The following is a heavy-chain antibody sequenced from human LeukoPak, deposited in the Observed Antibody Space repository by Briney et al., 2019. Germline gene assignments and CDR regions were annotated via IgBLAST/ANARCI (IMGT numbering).Heavy chain of an antibody. J-gene: IGHJ3*02. Sequence: GSLRLSCTASGFTFGDYAMSWFRQAPGKGLEWVGFIRSKAYGGTTEYAASVKGRFTISRDDSKSIAYLQMNSLKTEDTAVYYCTRVKIVVVIHDAFDIWGQGTMVNVSS. CDR2: IRSKAYGGTT. CDR3: TRVKIVVVIHDAFDI. D-gene: IGHD3-22*01. V-gene: IGHV3-49*03. CDR1: GFTFGDYA.